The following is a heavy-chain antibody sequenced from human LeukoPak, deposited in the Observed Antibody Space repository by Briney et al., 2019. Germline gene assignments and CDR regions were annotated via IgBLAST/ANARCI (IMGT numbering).Heavy chain of an antibody. Sequence: PGGSLRLSCAASGFTFSSYAMSWVRQAPGKGLEWASAISGSGGSTYYADSVKGRFTISRDNSKNTPYLQMNSLRAEDTAVYYCAKDDYDSSGYYCLHDYWGPGTLVTVSS. J-gene: IGHJ4*02. CDR2: ISGSGGST. V-gene: IGHV3-23*01. D-gene: IGHD3-22*01. CDR3: AKDDYDSSGYYCLHDY. CDR1: GFTFSSYA.